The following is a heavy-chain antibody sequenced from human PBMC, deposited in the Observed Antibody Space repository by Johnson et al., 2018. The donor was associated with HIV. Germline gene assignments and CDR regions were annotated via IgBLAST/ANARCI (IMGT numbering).Heavy chain of an antibody. CDR3: AKVRWELSSIGAFDI. J-gene: IGHJ3*02. D-gene: IGHD1-26*01. V-gene: IGHV3-33*06. CDR2: IWYDGSNK. CDR1: GLTFDDYA. Sequence: QMLLVESGGAVVQPGGSLRLSCAASGLTFDDYAMHWVRQAPGKGLEWVAVIWYDGSNKYYADSVKGRFTISRDNSKNTLYLQMNSLRAEDTAVYYCAKVRWELSSIGAFDIWGQGTMVTVSS.